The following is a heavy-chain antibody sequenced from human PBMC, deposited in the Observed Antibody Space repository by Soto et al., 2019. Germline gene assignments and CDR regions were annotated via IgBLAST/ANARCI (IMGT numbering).Heavy chain of an antibody. D-gene: IGHD3-22*01. CDR2: INDNGNT. Sequence: SETLSLTCSVSGGSISIYYWSWIRHFPGKGLEWIGYINDNGNTNYNPSLRSRVTISRDTSKNQFSLKLSSVSAADTAIYYGAKYDGSGYYCDYWGQGTLVTVSS. CDR3: AKYDGSGYYCDY. V-gene: IGHV4-59*01. J-gene: IGHJ4*02. CDR1: GGSISIYY.